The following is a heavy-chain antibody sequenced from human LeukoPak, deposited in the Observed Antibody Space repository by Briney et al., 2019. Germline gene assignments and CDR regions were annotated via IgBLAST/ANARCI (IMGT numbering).Heavy chain of an antibody. CDR1: GFTFSSYA. Sequence: GGSLRLSCAASGFTFSSYAMSWVRQAPGKGLEWVSTISGSGSSTYYADSVKGRFTISRDNSKNTLYLQMNSLRAEDTAVYYCAKGGWYYDILTEYYFDHWGQGTLVTVSS. D-gene: IGHD3-9*01. J-gene: IGHJ4*02. CDR3: AKGGWYYDILTEYYFDH. CDR2: ISGSGSST. V-gene: IGHV3-23*01.